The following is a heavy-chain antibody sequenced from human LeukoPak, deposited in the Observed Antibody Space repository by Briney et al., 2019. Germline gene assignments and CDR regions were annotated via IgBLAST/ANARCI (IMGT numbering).Heavy chain of an antibody. CDR3: ARLFRDIVVVPAAVGSVDY. CDR2: ICPGGSDT. D-gene: IGHD2-2*01. Sequence: GESLKISCKGSGYSFTSYWIGWVRQMPGKGLEWMGIICPGGSDTRYSPSFQGQVTISADKSISTAYLQWSSLKASDTAMYYCARLFRDIVVVPAAVGSVDYWGQGTLVTVSS. CDR1: GYSFTSYW. V-gene: IGHV5-51*01. J-gene: IGHJ4*02.